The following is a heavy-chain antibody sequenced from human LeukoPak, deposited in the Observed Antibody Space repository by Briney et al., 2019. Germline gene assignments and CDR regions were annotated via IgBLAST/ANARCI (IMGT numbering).Heavy chain of an antibody. Sequence: PSETLSLTCAVYGGSFSGYYWSWIRQPPGKGLDWIGEINHSGSTNYNPSLKSRVTISGDTSKNQFSLNLSSVTAADTAVYYCARGRRRSSGWSFDYWGQGTLVTASS. V-gene: IGHV4-34*01. CDR3: ARGRRRSSGWSFDY. CDR2: INHSGST. J-gene: IGHJ4*02. CDR1: GGSFSGYY. D-gene: IGHD6-19*01.